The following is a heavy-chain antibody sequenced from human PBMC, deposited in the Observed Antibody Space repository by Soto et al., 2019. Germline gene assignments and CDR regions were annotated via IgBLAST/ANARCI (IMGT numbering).Heavy chain of an antibody. CDR2: IYPGDSDN. J-gene: IGHJ6*02. D-gene: IGHD6-6*01. CDR1: RYSFTSYW. CDR3: ARLGEGSSIAALSQDYYYYYGIDV. V-gene: IGHV5-51*01. Sequence: GESLKISCKGSRYSFTSYWIGWVRQMPGKGLEWMGIIYPGDSDNRYSPSFQGQVTISADKSISTAYLQWSSLKASDTAMYYCARLGEGSSIAALSQDYYYYYGIDVWGQGTKVTVSS.